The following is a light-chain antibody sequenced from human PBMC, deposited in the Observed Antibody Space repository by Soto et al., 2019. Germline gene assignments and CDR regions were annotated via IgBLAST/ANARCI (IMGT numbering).Light chain of an antibody. J-gene: IGLJ1*01. Sequence: QSALTQPASLSGSPGQSITISCTGTSSDIGAYDYVSWFQQHPGKAPKLMISEANNRPSGVSNRFSGSKSGNTAYLTISGLQVEDEADYFCFSFTNTSTHVFGYGTKLTVL. V-gene: IGLV2-14*01. CDR1: SSDIGAYDY. CDR3: FSFTNTSTHV. CDR2: EAN.